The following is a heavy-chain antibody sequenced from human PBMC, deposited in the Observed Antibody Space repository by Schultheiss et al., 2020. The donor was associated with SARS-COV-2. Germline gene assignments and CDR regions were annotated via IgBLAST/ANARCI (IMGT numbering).Heavy chain of an antibody. D-gene: IGHD1-26*01. J-gene: IGHJ6*02. CDR3: ARDPTLRLLLSYYSDYYGVDV. V-gene: IGHV3-30*07. CDR1: GFTFSSYA. Sequence: GESLKISCAASGFTFSSYAMHWVRQAPGKGLEWVAVISYDGSNEYYADSVKGRFTISKDNSKNTLYLQMSGLRVEDTAVYFCARDPTLRLLLSYYSDYYGVDVWGQGTTVTVSS. CDR2: ISYDGSNE.